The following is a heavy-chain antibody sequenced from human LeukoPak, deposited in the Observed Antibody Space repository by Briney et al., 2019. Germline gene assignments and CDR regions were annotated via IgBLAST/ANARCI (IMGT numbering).Heavy chain of an antibody. D-gene: IGHD2-2*01. V-gene: IGHV3-7*01. CDR2: IKQDGSEK. Sequence: GGSLRLSCAASGFTCSDYYMSWIRQAPGKGLEWVANIKQDGSEKYYVDSVKGRFTISRDNSKNTLYLQMNSLRAEDTAVYYCAKDVLGYCSSTSCPDVYYYYYMDVWGKGTTVTISS. CDR3: AKDVLGYCSSTSCPDVYYYYYMDV. J-gene: IGHJ6*03. CDR1: GFTCSDYY.